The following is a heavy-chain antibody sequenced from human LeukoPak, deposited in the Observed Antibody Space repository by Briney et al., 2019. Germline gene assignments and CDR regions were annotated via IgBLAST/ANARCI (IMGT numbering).Heavy chain of an antibody. CDR1: GFTFSSYA. V-gene: IGHV3-30*04. J-gene: IGHJ5*02. CDR2: ISYDGSNK. CDR3: AKGGFSFGYADH. D-gene: IGHD5-18*01. Sequence: PGGSLRLSCAASGFTFSSYAMHWVRQAPGKGLEWVAVISYDGSNKYYADSVKGRFTISRDNSKNTLYLRMNSLRAEDTAVYFCAKGGFSFGYADHWGQGTLVTVSS.